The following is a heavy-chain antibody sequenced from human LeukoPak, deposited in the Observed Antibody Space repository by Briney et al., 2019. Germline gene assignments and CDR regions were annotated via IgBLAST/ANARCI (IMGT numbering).Heavy chain of an antibody. CDR3: ARTYYYTSGSYSLDY. J-gene: IGHJ4*02. CDR1: GGSISSSNW. D-gene: IGHD3-10*01. Sequence: SGTLSLTCAVSGGSISSSNWWSWVRQPPGKGLEWIGEIYHSGNTNYDPSLKSRVTISVDKYKNKFPLKLNSVTAADTAVYYCARTYYYTSGSYSLDYWGQGTLVSVSS. V-gene: IGHV4-4*02. CDR2: IYHSGNT.